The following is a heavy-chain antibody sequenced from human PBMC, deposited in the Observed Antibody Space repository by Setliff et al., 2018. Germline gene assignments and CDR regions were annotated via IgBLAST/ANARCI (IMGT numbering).Heavy chain of an antibody. J-gene: IGHJ3*02. CDR3: ARSSDSGYYHQRDAFDI. D-gene: IGHD3-3*01. CDR2: ISPYNGNT. CDR1: GYTFTLHG. V-gene: IGHV1-18*04. Sequence: GASVKVSCKASGYTFTLHGINWPRQAPGQGLEWLGWISPYNGNTKYAQTVQDRIRMTTDTSTTTSYMELSGLRSDDTAVYFCARSSDSGYYHQRDAFDIWGQGTRVTVS.